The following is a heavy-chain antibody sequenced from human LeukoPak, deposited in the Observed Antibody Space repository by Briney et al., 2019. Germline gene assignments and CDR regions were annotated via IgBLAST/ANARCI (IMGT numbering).Heavy chain of an antibody. J-gene: IGHJ4*02. CDR3: AKWKFCSSTSCSAPDFDY. CDR1: AFTFSSYG. Sequence: GRSLSLSCAASAFTFSSYGVHSVRQAPGKGLECVAFIRYDGSNKYYADSVKGRFTISRDNSNHTMYLQMNSLRAECMAVRYCAKWKFCSSTSCSAPDFDYWAQGTLVTVSS. D-gene: IGHD2-2*01. V-gene: IGHV3-30*02. CDR2: IRYDGSNK.